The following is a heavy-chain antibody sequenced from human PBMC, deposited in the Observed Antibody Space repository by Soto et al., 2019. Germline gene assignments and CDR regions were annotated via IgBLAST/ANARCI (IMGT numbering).Heavy chain of an antibody. CDR3: ARLGITRRFDP. J-gene: IGHJ5*02. D-gene: IGHD3-10*01. Sequence: SETLSLTCTVSGGSISSSSYYWGWIRQPPGKGLEWIGSIYYSGSTYSNPSLKSRVTISVDTSKNQFPLKLSSVTAADTAVYYCARLGITRRFDPWGQGTLVTVSS. CDR2: IYYSGST. CDR1: GGSISSSSYY. V-gene: IGHV4-39*01.